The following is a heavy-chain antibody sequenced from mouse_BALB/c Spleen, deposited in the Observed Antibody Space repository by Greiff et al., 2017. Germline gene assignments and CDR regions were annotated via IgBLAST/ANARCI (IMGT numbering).Heavy chain of an antibody. CDR1: GFSLTSYG. Sequence: VKLMESGPGLVQPSQSLSITCTVSGFSLTSYGVHWVRQSPGKGLEWLGVIWSGGSTDYNAAFISRLSISKDNSKSQVFFKMNSLQANDTAIYYCAREGAYYGNYGWFAYWGQGTLVTVSA. D-gene: IGHD2-10*01. CDR2: IWSGGST. CDR3: AREGAYYGNYGWFAY. J-gene: IGHJ3*01. V-gene: IGHV2-2*02.